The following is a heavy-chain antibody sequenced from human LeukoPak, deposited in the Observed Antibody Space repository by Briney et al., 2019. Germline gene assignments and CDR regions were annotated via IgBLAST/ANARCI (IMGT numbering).Heavy chain of an antibody. D-gene: IGHD1-1*01. CDR2: IKSKREGGTT. CDR1: GFTFSSYS. Sequence: GGSLRLSCAASGFTFSSYSMNWVRQAPGKGLEWVGRIKSKREGGTTDYAGPVKGRSTISTDDSKNTLYLQMNSLKIEDTAVFYCTTGGGTMDYWGQGTLVTVS. CDR3: TTGGGTMDY. V-gene: IGHV3-15*01. J-gene: IGHJ4*02.